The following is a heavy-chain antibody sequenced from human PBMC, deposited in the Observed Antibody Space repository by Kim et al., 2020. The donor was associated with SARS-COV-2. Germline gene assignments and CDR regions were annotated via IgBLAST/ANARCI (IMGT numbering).Heavy chain of an antibody. CDR3: ASDSSSLYYYYGMDV. V-gene: IGHV4-34*01. CDR2: INHSGST. CDR1: GGSFSGYY. J-gene: IGHJ6*02. D-gene: IGHD6-13*01. Sequence: SETLSLTCAVYGGSFSGYYWSWIRQPPGKGLEWIGEINHSGSTNYNPSLKSRVTISVDTSKNQFSLKLSSVTAADTAVYYCASDSSSLYYYYGMDVWGQGTTVTVSS.